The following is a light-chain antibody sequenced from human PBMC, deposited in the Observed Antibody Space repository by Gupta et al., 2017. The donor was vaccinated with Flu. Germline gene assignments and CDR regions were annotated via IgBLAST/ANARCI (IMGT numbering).Light chain of an antibody. V-gene: IGKV2D-29*01. CDR2: EVS. CDR1: QRLLHSYGMTY. Sequence: DIVVTQSPLSLSVTPGQAPPISCRSSQRLLHSYGMTYFFWYVQKPGQPPQLLLFEVSKRFAGVAERFSGSGAGTDFTLQISRVEAEDVGIYYCKQSVNFRTFGQGTKVEIK. J-gene: IGKJ1*01. CDR3: KQSVNFRT.